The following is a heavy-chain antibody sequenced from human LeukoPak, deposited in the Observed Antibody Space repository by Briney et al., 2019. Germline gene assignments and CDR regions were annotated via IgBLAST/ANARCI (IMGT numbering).Heavy chain of an antibody. D-gene: IGHD6-19*01. J-gene: IGHJ3*02. CDR2: IYPGDSDT. CDR3: ARMCSGWYEGYDAFDI. V-gene: IGHV5-51*01. CDR1: GYSFTSYW. Sequence: GESLKISCKGSGYSFTSYWIGWVRQMPGKGLEWMGIIYPGDSDTRYSPSFQGQVTISADKSISTAYLQWSSLKASDTAMYYCARMCSGWYEGYDAFDIWGQGTMVTVSS.